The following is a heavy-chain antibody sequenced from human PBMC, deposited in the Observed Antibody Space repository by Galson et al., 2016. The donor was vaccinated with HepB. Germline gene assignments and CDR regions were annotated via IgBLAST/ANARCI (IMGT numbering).Heavy chain of an antibody. V-gene: IGHV3-48*04. CDR2: ISSGAI. D-gene: IGHD4-11*01. CDR1: GFTFSSYS. J-gene: IGHJ5*01. CDR3: AKVATPNRNYENWFDS. Sequence: SLRLSCAAPGFTFSSYSMNWVRQAPGKGLEWVSYISSGAIYYSDSVKGRFTISRDNAKNSLYLQMNSLRAEDTAVYYCAKVATPNRNYENWFDSWGQGTLVTVSS.